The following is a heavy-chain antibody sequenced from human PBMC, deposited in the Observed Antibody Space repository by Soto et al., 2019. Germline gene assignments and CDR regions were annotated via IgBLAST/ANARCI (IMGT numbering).Heavy chain of an antibody. Sequence: SETLSLTCTVSGGSVSSGSYFWGWIRQPPGKGLEWIGSIYYSGSTYYNPSLKSRVTISVDTSKNQFSLKLSSVTAADTAVYYCARQGSIAAAGTVSDYYYYGMDVWGQGTTVTVSS. J-gene: IGHJ6*02. CDR2: IYYSGST. CDR3: ARQGSIAAAGTVSDYYYYGMDV. D-gene: IGHD6-13*01. CDR1: GGSVSSGSYF. V-gene: IGHV4-39*01.